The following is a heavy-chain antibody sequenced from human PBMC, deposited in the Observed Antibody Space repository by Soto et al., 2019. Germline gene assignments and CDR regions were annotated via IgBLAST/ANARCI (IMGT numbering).Heavy chain of an antibody. D-gene: IGHD3-10*01. CDR2: TIPALGKT. CDR1: GDNLKKNV. J-gene: IGHJ6*02. V-gene: IGHV1-69*10. CDR3: ARGPFRPSAMDV. Sequence: SVKVSCKTSGDNLKKNVFTWVRQAPGQGLEWMGGTIPALGKTHYIQKLQDRVTITVDDGTRTVYMEVRDLTSEDTAIYYCARGPFRPSAMDVWGQGTTVTVSS.